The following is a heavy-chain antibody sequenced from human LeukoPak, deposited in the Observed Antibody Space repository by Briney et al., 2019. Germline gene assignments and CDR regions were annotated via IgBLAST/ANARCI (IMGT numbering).Heavy chain of an antibody. CDR2: IYTSGST. CDR3: ARSSMYLGFGELFPTQFDY. CDR1: GGSISSSSYY. V-gene: IGHV4-61*02. D-gene: IGHD3-10*01. J-gene: IGHJ4*02. Sequence: SETLSLTCTVSGGSISSSSYYWSWIRQPAGKGLEWIGRIYTSGSTNYNPSLKSRVTISVDTSKNQFSLKLSSVTAADTAVYYCARSSMYLGFGELFPTQFDYWGQGTLVTVSS.